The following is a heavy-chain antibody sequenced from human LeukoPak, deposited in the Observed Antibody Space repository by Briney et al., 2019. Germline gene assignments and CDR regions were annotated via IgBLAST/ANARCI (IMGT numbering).Heavy chain of an antibody. V-gene: IGHV3-21*01. Sequence: GGSLRLSCAASGFTFSSYSMNWVRQAPGKGLEWVSSISSSSSYIYYADSVKGRFTISRDNAKNSPYLQMNSLRAEDTAVYYCARDNPNSSSSGWWYYYYYYMDVWGKGTTVTVSS. J-gene: IGHJ6*03. CDR3: ARDNPNSSSSGWWYYYYYYMDV. CDR1: GFTFSSYS. CDR2: ISSSSSYI. D-gene: IGHD6-6*01.